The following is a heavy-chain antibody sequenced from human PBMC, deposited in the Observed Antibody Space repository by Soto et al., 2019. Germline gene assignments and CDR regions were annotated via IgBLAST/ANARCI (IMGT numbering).Heavy chain of an antibody. J-gene: IGHJ4*02. CDR3: ARVTFWSGEKYYFDY. CDR2: IYYSGST. D-gene: IGHD3-3*01. Sequence: SETLSLTCTVSGGSISSGDYYWSWIRQPPGKGLEWIGYIYYSGSTYYNPSLKSRVTISVDTSKNQFSLKLSSVTAADTAVYYCARVTFWSGEKYYFDYWGQGTLVTVSS. CDR1: GGSISSGDYY. V-gene: IGHV4-30-4*01.